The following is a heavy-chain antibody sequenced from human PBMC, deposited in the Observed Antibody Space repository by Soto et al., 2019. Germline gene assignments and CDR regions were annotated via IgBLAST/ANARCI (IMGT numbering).Heavy chain of an antibody. CDR1: GFTFSSYA. V-gene: IGHV3-30-3*01. Sequence: RLSCAASGFTFSSYAMHWVRQAPGKGLEWVAVISYDGSNKYYADSVKGRFTISRDKSKNTLYLQMNSLRAEDTAVYYCARDYYDSSGYHNYYYYYGMDVWGQGTTVTVSS. J-gene: IGHJ6*02. CDR2: ISYDGSNK. D-gene: IGHD3-22*01. CDR3: ARDYYDSSGYHNYYYYYGMDV.